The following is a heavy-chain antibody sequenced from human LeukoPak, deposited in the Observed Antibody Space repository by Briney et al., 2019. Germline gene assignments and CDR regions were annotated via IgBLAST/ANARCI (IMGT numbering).Heavy chain of an antibody. J-gene: IGHJ4*02. D-gene: IGHD3-16*02. CDR1: GFTFDDYG. Sequence: GGSLRLSCAASGFTFDDYGMHWVRQTPGKDLEWISLISGDGGSTYYADSVKGRFSISRDNSKNSLYLQMNSLRSEDTALYYCTKDLVWGSYRSLVYWGQGTLVTVSS. CDR2: ISGDGGST. CDR3: TKDLVWGSYRSLVY. V-gene: IGHV3-43*02.